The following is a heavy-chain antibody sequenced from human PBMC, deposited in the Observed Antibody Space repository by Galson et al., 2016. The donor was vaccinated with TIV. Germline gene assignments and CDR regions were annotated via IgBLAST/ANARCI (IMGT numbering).Heavy chain of an antibody. CDR2: IYYDEDI. CDR1: GFSLRTRGVG. J-gene: IGHJ3*02. V-gene: IGHV2-5*05. Sequence: PALVKPPQTLTLTCTFSGFSLRTRGVGVAWIRQPTGKALEWLAFIYYDEDISYAPSLRNRLTVTKDTCKNQVVLTMTNMDPVDTATYYCAHRKTSGRPRDACDIWGQGTMVTVSS. CDR3: AHRKTSGRPRDACDI.